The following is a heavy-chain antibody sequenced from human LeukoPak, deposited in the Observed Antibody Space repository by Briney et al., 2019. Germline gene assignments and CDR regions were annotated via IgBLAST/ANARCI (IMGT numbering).Heavy chain of an antibody. CDR3: ARGAYDISGYYYYYYYMDV. V-gene: IGHV3-21*01. Sequence: PGGSLRLSCAASGFTFSSYSMNWVRQAPGKGLEWVSSISSSSSYIYYADSVKGRFTISRDNAKNSLYLQMNSLRAEDTAVYYCARGAYDISGYYYYYYYMDVWGKGTPVTVSS. CDR2: ISSSSSYI. CDR1: GFTFSSYS. D-gene: IGHD3-22*01. J-gene: IGHJ6*03.